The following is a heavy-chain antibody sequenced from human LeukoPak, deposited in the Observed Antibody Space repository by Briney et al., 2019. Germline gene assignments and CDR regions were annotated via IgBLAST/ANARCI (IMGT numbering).Heavy chain of an antibody. CDR3: ARDSPSIAPDY. J-gene: IGHJ4*02. D-gene: IGHD2-15*01. CDR2: IYTSGST. Sequence: SETLSLTCTVSGGSISSYYWSWIRQPAGKGLEWIGRIYTSGSTNYNPSLKSRVTISVDKSKNQFSLKLSSVTAADTAVYYCARDSPSIAPDYWGRGTIVTVSP. CDR1: GGSISSYY. V-gene: IGHV4-4*07.